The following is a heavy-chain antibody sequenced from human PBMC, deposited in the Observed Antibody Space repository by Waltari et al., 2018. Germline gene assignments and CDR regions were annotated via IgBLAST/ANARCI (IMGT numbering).Heavy chain of an antibody. CDR3: ARDNGGNSGLDY. J-gene: IGHJ4*02. CDR2: IIPILGIA. V-gene: IGHV1-69*04. Sequence: QVQLVQSGAEVKKPGSSVKVSCKASGGTFSSYAISWVRQAPGQGLECMGGIIPILGIANYAQKFQGRVTITADESTSTAYMELSSLRSEDTAVYYCARDNGGNSGLDYWGQGTLVTVSS. CDR1: GGTFSSYA. D-gene: IGHD2-21*02.